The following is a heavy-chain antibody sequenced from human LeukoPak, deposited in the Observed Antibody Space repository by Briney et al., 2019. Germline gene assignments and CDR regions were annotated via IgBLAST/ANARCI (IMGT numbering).Heavy chain of an antibody. D-gene: IGHD1-26*01. CDR3: AKDPTGGLSGSYPFDY. CDR2: ISYDGSNK. J-gene: IGHJ4*02. V-gene: IGHV3-30*18. CDR1: GFTFSSYG. Sequence: LPGGSLRLSCAASGFTFSSYGMHWVRQAPGKGLEWVAVISYDGSNKYYADSVKGRFTISRDNSKNTLYLQMNSLRAEDTAVYYCAKDPTGGLSGSYPFDYWGQGTLVTVSS.